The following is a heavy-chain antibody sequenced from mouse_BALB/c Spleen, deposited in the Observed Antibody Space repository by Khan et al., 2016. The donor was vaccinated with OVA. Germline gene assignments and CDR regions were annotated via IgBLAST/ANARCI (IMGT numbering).Heavy chain of an antibody. CDR2: INPTNIYT. CDR3: SRVGTYQGNYRAWFAY. J-gene: IGHJ3*01. Sequence: QVQLKESGAELARPGASVKMSCKASGYTFTSYTIHWVKQRPGQGLEWIGYINPTNIYTNYHQTFREQATLTVDKSSRTAYMQLSSLTSEDSAVFYCSRVGTYQGNYRAWFAYWGQGTLVTVSA. D-gene: IGHD2-10*01. V-gene: IGHV1-4*01. CDR1: GYTFTSYT.